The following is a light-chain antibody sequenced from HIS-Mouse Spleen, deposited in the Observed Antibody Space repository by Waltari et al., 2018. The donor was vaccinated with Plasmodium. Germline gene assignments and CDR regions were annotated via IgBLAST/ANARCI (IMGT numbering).Light chain of an antibody. V-gene: IGLV2-23*03. CDR2: EGS. J-gene: IGLJ2*01. Sequence: QSALTQPASVSGSPGQSITISCTGTSSDVGSYNLISSYKQHPGKAPKLMFYEGSKRRAGVSERFSGSKSGNSASLSVSGLQAEDEADYYCCSYAGSSTFVVFGGGTKMTVL. CDR3: CSYAGSSTFVV. CDR1: SSDVGSYNL.